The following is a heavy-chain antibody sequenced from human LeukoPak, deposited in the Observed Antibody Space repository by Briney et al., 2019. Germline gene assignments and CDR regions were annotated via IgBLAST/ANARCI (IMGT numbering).Heavy chain of an antibody. CDR2: INSDGSST. D-gene: IGHD3-22*01. J-gene: IGHJ4*02. CDR1: GFTLSRYW. CDR3: ARGSNYDSSGPDY. V-gene: IGHV3-74*01. Sequence: TGGSLRLSCAASGFTLSRYWMHWVRQAQGKGLVWVSRINSDGSSTNYADSVRGRFTISRDNAKNTLYLQMNSLRAEDTAVYYCARGSNYDSSGPDYWGQGTLVTVSS.